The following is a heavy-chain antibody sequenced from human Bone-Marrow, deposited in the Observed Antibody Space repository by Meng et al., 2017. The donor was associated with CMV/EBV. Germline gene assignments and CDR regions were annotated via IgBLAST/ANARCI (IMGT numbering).Heavy chain of an antibody. D-gene: IGHD6-6*01. CDR3: AKDSSSSNSLYGMDV. V-gene: IGHV4-61*01. CDR2: IYYSGST. Sequence: SETLSLTCTVSGGSVSSGSYYWSWIRQPPGKGLEWIGYIYYSGSTNYNPSLKSRVTISVDTSKNQFSLKLSSVTAADTAVYYCAKDSSSSNSLYGMDVWGQGTTVTVSS. CDR1: GGSVSSGSYY. J-gene: IGHJ6*02.